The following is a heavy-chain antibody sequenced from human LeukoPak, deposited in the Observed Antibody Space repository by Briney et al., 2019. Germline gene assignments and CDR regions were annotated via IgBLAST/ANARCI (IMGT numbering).Heavy chain of an antibody. CDR2: INHSGST. D-gene: IGHD6-19*01. CDR1: GGSFSGYY. J-gene: IGHJ4*02. CDR3: ARHKAGAVAGRIYYYFDY. Sequence: SETLSLTCAVYGGSFSGYYWSWIRQPPGKGLEWIGEINHSGSTNYNPSLKSRVTISVDTSKNQFSLKLSSVTAADTAVYYCARHKAGAVAGRIYYYFDYWGQGTLVTVSS. V-gene: IGHV4-34*01.